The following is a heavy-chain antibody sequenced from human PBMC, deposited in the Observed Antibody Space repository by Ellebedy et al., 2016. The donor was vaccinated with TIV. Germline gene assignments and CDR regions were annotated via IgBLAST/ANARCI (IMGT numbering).Heavy chain of an antibody. CDR3: ARDGSPHCSGGSCYVY. Sequence: SETLSLXXAVSGGSISSGGYSWNWIRQPPGKGLEWIGYIYDSGSTYSNPSLNSRATISLDRSKNQFSLKLNSVTAADTAVYYCARDGSPHCSGGSCYVYWGQGTLVTVSS. CDR1: GGSISSGGYS. D-gene: IGHD2-15*01. J-gene: IGHJ4*02. CDR2: IYDSGST. V-gene: IGHV4-30-2*01.